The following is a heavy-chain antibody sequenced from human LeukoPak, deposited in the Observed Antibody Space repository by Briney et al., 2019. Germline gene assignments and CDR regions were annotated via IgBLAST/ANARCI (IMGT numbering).Heavy chain of an antibody. J-gene: IGHJ3*02. CDR2: IRYDGSNK. D-gene: IGHD6-6*01. V-gene: IGHV3-30*02. CDR3: AKDSTYSSSLGAFDI. Sequence: GGSLRLSCAASGFTFSSYGMHWVRQAPGKGLEWVAFIRYDGSNKYYADSVKGRFTISRDNSKNTLYLQMNSLRAEDTAVYYCAKDSTYSSSLGAFDIWGQGTMVTVSS. CDR1: GFTFSSYG.